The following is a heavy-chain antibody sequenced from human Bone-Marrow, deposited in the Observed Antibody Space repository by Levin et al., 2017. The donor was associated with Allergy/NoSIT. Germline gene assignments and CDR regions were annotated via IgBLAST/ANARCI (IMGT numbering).Heavy chain of an antibody. CDR3: AQKSQWGMV. CDR2: ILWDDDK. J-gene: IGHJ4*02. CDR1: GFSLKTHGVG. Sequence: KMSGPTLVKPTQTLTLTCTFSGFSLKTHGVGVGWTRQPPGEALEWLALILWDDDKHYRPSLKSRLTLTTDTSKNQVVLTMTNMDPVDTGTYYCAQKSQWGMVWGQGTQVTVSS. V-gene: IGHV2-5*02. D-gene: IGHD1-26*01.